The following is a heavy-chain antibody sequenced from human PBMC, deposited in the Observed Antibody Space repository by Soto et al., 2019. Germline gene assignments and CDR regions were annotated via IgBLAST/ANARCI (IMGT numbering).Heavy chain of an antibody. CDR2: ISGSGGNK. J-gene: IGHJ4*02. CDR3: ATSTIAVAGTSARE. D-gene: IGHD6-19*01. Sequence: EVQVLESGGGLVQPGGSLRLSCAASGFTFRTYAMNWVRQAPGKGLEWVSAISGSGGNKYYADSVKGRFTISRDNSKNTLYLQMNSLRGEDTAVYYCATSTIAVAGTSAREWGQGTLVTVTS. V-gene: IGHV3-23*01. CDR1: GFTFRTYA.